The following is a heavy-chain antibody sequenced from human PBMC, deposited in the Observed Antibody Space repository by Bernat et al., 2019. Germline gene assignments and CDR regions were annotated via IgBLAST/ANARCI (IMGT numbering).Heavy chain of an antibody. J-gene: IGHJ6*02. CDR3: AKDQSHYYSYGMDV. CDR2: ISGSGGSN. CDR1: GFTFSSYA. Sequence: EVQLLESGGGLVQPGGSLRLSCAASGFTFSSYAMSWVRQAPGKGLEWVSAISGSGGSNNYADSGKARFTISRDNSKNTLYLQMNGLGAEDTAVYYCAKDQSHYYSYGMDVWGQGTTVTVPS. V-gene: IGHV3-23*01.